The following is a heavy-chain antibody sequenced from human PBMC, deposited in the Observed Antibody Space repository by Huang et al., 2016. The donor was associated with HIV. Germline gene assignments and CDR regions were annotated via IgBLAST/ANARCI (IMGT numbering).Heavy chain of an antibody. CDR1: GFKLSGFG. CDR3: AKESRWFSDFDH. D-gene: IGHD2-15*01. V-gene: IGHV3-30*18. CDR2: ISYDGRSQ. Sequence: QVHLVESGGGVVQPGGSLRLSCAASGFKLSGFGMHWVRQAPGKGLEWVAVISYDGRSQFYTDSLKGRFTISRDNSDNTLSLQMKGLRPDDTAVYYCAKESRWFSDFDHWGQGVLVSVSS. J-gene: IGHJ4*02.